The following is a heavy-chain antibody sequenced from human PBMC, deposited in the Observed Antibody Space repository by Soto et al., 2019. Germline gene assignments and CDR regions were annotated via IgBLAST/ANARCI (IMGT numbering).Heavy chain of an antibody. CDR1: GFTFSDYY. J-gene: IGHJ6*02. D-gene: IGHD3-3*01. CDR3: ARGEDTIFRVVTPSGMDV. Sequence: GGSLRLSCAASGFTFSDYYMSWIRRAPGKGLEWVSYISSSGSTIYYADSVKGRFTISRDNAKNSLYLQMNSLRAEDTAVYYCARGEDTIFRVVTPSGMDVWGQENTVTISS. CDR2: ISSSGSTI. V-gene: IGHV3-11*01.